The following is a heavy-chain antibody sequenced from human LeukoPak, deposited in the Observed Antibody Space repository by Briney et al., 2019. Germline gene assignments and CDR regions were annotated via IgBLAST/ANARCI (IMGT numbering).Heavy chain of an antibody. D-gene: IGHD3-10*02. V-gene: IGHV3-21*01. CDR1: GFTFSSYS. CDR3: ARNYLVRGVIQRHYFDY. Sequence: GGSLRLSCAASGFTFSSYSMNWVRQAPGKGLKWVSSISSSSSYIYYADSVKGRFTISRDNAKNSLYLQMNSLRAEDTAVYYCARNYLVRGVIQRHYFDYWGQGTLVTVSS. CDR2: ISSSSSYI. J-gene: IGHJ4*02.